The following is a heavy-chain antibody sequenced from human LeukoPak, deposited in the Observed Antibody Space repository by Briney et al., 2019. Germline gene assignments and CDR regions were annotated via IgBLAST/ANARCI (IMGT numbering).Heavy chain of an antibody. J-gene: IGHJ4*02. CDR1: GGSISSSSYS. D-gene: IGHD5-24*01. CDR3: ARGLRRDGYNPWADY. V-gene: IGHV4-39*07. Sequence: SETLSLTCTVSGGSISSSSYSSGWIRQPPGKGLEWIGEINHSGSTNYNPSLKSRVTISVDTSKNQFSLKLSSVTAADTAVYYCARGLRRDGYNPWADYWGQGTLVTVSS. CDR2: INHSGST.